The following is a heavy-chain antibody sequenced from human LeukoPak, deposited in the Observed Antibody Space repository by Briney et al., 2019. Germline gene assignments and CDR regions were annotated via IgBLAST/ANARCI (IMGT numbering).Heavy chain of an antibody. CDR3: ARGLGHSSEWFIDY. J-gene: IGHJ4*02. CDR2: ISAYNGNT. Sequence: ASVKVSCKTSGYTFTSYGISWVRQAPGQGLEWMGWISAYNGNTNYAQKFQGRVTMTTDTSTSTAYMDLGSLRSDDTAVYYCARGLGHSSEWFIDYWGQGTLVTVSS. CDR1: GYTFTSYG. D-gene: IGHD3-22*01. V-gene: IGHV1-18*01.